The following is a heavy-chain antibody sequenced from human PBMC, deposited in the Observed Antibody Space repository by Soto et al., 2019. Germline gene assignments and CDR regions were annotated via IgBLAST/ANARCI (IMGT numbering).Heavy chain of an antibody. CDR3: VTFVSTDY. V-gene: IGHV3-15*07. D-gene: IGHD2-15*01. CDR2: IKSRPDGGTT. CDR1: GFTFNNAD. J-gene: IGHJ4*02. Sequence: EVQLVESGGGLVKPGGSLRLSCATSGFTFNNADVNWVRQAPGMGLEWVGRIKSRPDGGTTDYAAPVQGRFTLSKDDSKNTVYLQMDSLKTDDTGVYYCVTFVSTDYWGQGTLVTVSS.